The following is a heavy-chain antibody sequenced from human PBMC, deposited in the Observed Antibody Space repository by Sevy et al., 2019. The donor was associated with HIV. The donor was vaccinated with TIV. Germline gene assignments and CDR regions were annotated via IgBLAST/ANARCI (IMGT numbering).Heavy chain of an antibody. V-gene: IGHV4-59*08. CDR1: GGSINSDH. CDR3: AGRNDFDI. Sequence: SETLSLTCTVSGGSINSDHWNWIRQPPGKGLEWIGYVYYTGGTNYNPSLKNRVTISVDRTKNQFSLKLSSVTAADTAVYYCAGRNDFDIWGQGTMVTVSS. CDR2: VYYTGGT. J-gene: IGHJ3*02.